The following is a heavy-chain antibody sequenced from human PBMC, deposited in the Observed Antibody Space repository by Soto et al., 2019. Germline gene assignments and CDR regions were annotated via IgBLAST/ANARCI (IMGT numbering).Heavy chain of an antibody. CDR1: GYTFPSYG. CDR3: AREANYFDC. J-gene: IGHJ4*02. Sequence: QVQLVQSGAEVKKPGASVKVSCQASGYTFPSYGISRLRQAPGQGFEWMGWISAYNGNSKYAQKLQVRVNMTTDTSTSTAYMELRSLRSDDTSVYYCAREANYFDCWGQRTLATISS. V-gene: IGHV1-18*01. D-gene: IGHD5-12*01. CDR2: ISAYNGNS.